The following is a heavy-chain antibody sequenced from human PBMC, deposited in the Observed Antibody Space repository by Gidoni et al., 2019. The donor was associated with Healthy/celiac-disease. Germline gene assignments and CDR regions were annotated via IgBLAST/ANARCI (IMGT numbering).Heavy chain of an antibody. J-gene: IGHJ4*02. CDR2: IKSKTDGGTT. CDR1: GFTFSNAW. V-gene: IGHV3-15*01. CDR3: TTDSLLPYYDFWSGYKNGDYYFDY. Sequence: EVQLVESGGGLVKPGGSLRLSCAASGFTFSNAWMSWVRQAPGKGLEWVGRIKSKTDGGTTDYAAPVKGRFTISRDDSKNTLYLQMNSLKTEDTAVYYCTTDSLLPYYDFWSGYKNGDYYFDYWGQGTLVTVSS. D-gene: IGHD3-3*01.